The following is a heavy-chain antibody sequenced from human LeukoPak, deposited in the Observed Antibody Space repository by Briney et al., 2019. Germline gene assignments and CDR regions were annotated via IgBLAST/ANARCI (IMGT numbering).Heavy chain of an antibody. CDR1: GYRFTIYW. V-gene: IGHV5-51*01. CDR2: IYAGDSDN. D-gene: IGHD4-11*01. Sequence: GESLKRSCEGSGYRFTIYWIGWVRQMPGKVLEWMGSIYAGDSDNRYSPSFQGQVTISADKSISTAYLQWSSLKASDTAMYYCARTTSIDYWGQGTLVTVSS. CDR3: ARTTSIDY. J-gene: IGHJ4*02.